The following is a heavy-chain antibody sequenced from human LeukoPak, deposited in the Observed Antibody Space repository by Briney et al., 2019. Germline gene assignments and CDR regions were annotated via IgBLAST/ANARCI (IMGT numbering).Heavy chain of an antibody. J-gene: IGHJ6*02. CDR3: TREKGYYGMDV. Sequence: GGSLRLSCAASGFTFSNYWMHWVRQAPGKGLVWVSRSNSEGSTTSYADFVKGRFTISRDNAKNTLYLQMNSLRAEDTAVYYCTREKGYYGMDVWGQGTTVTVSS. CDR1: GFTFSNYW. CDR2: SNSEGSTT. V-gene: IGHV3-74*01.